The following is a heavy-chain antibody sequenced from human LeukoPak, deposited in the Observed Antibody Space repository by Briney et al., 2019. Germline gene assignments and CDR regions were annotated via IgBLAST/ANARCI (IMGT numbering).Heavy chain of an antibody. CDR3: ARDASRHCTNGVRDTYYYYGMDV. CDR2: ISSYNGNT. Sequence: ASVKVPCKASGYTFTIYGISWVRQAPGQGLEWMGWISSYNGNTNYAQKLQGRVTMTTDTSTSTAYMELRSLRSDDTAVYYCARDASRHCTNGVRDTYYYYGMDVWGQGTTVTVSS. J-gene: IGHJ6*02. D-gene: IGHD2-8*01. CDR1: GYTFTIYG. V-gene: IGHV1-18*01.